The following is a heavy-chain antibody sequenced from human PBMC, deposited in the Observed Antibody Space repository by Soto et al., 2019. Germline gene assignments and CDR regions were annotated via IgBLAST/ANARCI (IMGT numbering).Heavy chain of an antibody. D-gene: IGHD1-1*01. V-gene: IGHV4-31*03. CDR2: IYYSGTT. Sequence: QVQLQQSGPGLVKPSQTLSLTCSVPDGSVSSDFYYWHWIRQRPGKGLEWIGYIYYSGTTYYNPSLTGRVAISVDTSKNHLFLTLTSVTAADTAVYYCAIGWQRVTGTYDSWGQGTLVTVSS. CDR3: AIGWQRVTGTYDS. J-gene: IGHJ5*01. CDR1: DGSVSSDFYY.